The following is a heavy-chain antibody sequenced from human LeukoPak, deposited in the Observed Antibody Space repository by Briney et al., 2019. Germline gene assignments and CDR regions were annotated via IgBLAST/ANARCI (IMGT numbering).Heavy chain of an antibody. V-gene: IGHV4-34*01. Sequence: SETLSLTCAVYGGSFSGYYWSWIRQPPGKGLEWIGEINHSGSTNYNPSLKGRVTISVDTSKNQFSLKLSSVTAADTAVYYCARGLVVPAAIPFDYRGQGTLVTVSS. CDR3: ARGLVVPAAIPFDY. CDR1: GGSFSGYY. CDR2: INHSGST. D-gene: IGHD2-2*01. J-gene: IGHJ4*02.